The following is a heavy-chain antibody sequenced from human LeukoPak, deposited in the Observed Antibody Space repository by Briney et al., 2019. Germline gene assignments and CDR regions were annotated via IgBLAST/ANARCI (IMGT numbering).Heavy chain of an antibody. Sequence: PSETLSLTCTVSGGSMSSSSYYWGWIRQPPGKGLECIGSIYYSGSTYYNPSLKSRVTTSVDTSKNQFSLKLSSVTAADTAVYYCARARPRWKDAFDIWGQGTMVTVSS. D-gene: IGHD6-6*01. V-gene: IGHV4-39*07. CDR2: IYYSGST. J-gene: IGHJ3*02. CDR3: ARARPRWKDAFDI. CDR1: GGSMSSSSYY.